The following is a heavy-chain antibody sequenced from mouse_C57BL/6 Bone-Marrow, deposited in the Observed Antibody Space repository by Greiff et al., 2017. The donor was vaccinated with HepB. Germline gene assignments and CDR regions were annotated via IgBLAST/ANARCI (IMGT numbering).Heavy chain of an antibody. CDR2: ILGDGST. V-gene: IGHV2-3*01. CDR3: AKASFFDY. CDR1: GFSLTSYG. Sequence: QVQLQQSGPGLVAPSQSLSITCTVSGFSLTSYGVSWVRQPPGKGLEWLGVILGDGSTNNHSALISRLSISTDNSKSQVFLKLNSLQTDDTSTYYWAKASFFDYWGQGTTLTVSS. J-gene: IGHJ2*01.